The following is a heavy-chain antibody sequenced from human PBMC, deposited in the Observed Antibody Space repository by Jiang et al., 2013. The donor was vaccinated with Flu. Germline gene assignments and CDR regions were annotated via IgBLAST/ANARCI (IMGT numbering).Heavy chain of an antibody. CDR1: GFTFSSYA. Sequence: VQLLESGGGVVQPGRSLRLSCAASGFTFSSYAMHWVRQAPGKGLEWVAVISYDGSNKYYADSVKGRFTISRDNSKNTLYLQMNSLRAEDTAVYYCASQDCSSTSCYWSWFDPWGQGTLVTVSS. CDR3: ASQDCSSTSCYWSWFDP. D-gene: IGHD2-2*01. J-gene: IGHJ5*02. V-gene: IGHV3-30-3*01. CDR2: ISYDGSNK.